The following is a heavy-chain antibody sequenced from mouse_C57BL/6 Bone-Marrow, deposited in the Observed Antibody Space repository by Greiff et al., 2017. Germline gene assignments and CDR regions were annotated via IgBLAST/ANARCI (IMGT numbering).Heavy chain of an antibody. D-gene: IGHD2-5*01. CDR3: ARHDYYSNYFWFAY. CDR2: FYPGSGSI. Sequence: VQLQQSGAELARPGASVKLSCKASGYTFTSYGISWVKQRTGQGLEWIGWFYPGSGSIKYNEKFKDKATLTADKSSSTVYMELSRLTSEDSAVYFCARHDYYSNYFWFAYWGQGTLVTVSA. V-gene: IGHV1-62-2*01. CDR1: GYTFTSYG. J-gene: IGHJ3*01.